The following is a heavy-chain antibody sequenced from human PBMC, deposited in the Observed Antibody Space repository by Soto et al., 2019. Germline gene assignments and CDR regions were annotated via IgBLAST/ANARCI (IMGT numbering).Heavy chain of an antibody. CDR1: GFSLTSGVG. J-gene: IGHJ4*02. CDR2: IYWDDDN. V-gene: IGHV2-5*02. Sequence: QITLKESGPTLVRPPQTLTLTCTFSGFSLTSGVGVGWIRQPPGKALEWLALIYWDDDNSHSPSLKNRLTSTKATSKNQVVLTMTNVGPVDTATYFCAHIDPEIVTVGGHGGFDYWRQGTLVTVSS. D-gene: IGHD5-12*01. CDR3: AHIDPEIVTVGGHGGFDY.